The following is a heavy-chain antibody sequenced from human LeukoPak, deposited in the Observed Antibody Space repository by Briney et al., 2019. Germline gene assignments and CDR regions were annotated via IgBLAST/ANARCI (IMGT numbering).Heavy chain of an antibody. CDR1: GFTFSDYV. V-gene: IGHV3-23*01. CDR3: AKDGSPFGDSGSHHVDY. D-gene: IGHD3-10*01. J-gene: IGHJ4*02. CDR2: ISGSGGST. Sequence: PGGSLRLSCAASGFTFSDYVMSWVRQAPGKGLDWLSSISGSGGSTYYADSVKGRFTISRDNSKNTLYLEMNSLRAEDTAVYYCAKDGSPFGDSGSHHVDYWGQGTLVTVSS.